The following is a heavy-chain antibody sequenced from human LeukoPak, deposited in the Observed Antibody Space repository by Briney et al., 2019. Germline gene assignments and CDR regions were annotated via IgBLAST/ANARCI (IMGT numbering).Heavy chain of an antibody. CDR2: IKQDGSEK. D-gene: IGHD6-6*01. CDR1: GFTFSSYW. V-gene: IGHV3-7*05. CDR3: ARVYSSSSCYFDY. J-gene: IGHJ4*02. Sequence: GGSLRLSCAASGFTFSSYWMTWVRQAPGKGLEWGANIKQDGSEKYYVDSVKGRFTISRDNAKNSLYLQMNSLRAVDTAIYFCARVYSSSSCYFDYWGQGTLVTVSS.